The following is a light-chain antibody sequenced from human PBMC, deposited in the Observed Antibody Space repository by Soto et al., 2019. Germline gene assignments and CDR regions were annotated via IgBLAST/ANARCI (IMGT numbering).Light chain of an antibody. Sequence: QSALAQPASVSGSPGQSITISCTGTSSDVAAHKYVSWYQQHPGRVPKLMIYEVSNRPSGVSNRFSGSKSGNTASLTISGLQAEDEADYYCSSYTSSNTLVFGGGTQLTVL. CDR3: SSYTSSNTLV. V-gene: IGLV2-14*01. CDR1: SSDVAAHKY. CDR2: EVS. J-gene: IGLJ3*02.